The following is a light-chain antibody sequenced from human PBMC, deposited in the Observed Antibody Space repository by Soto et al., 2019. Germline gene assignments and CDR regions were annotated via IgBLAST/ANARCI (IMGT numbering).Light chain of an antibody. CDR2: DVS. CDR3: RSYTSSSTLYV. V-gene: IGLV2-14*03. CDR1: SSDVGGYNY. Sequence: QSVLTQPASVSGSPRQSITISCTGTSSDVGGYNYVSWYQQLPGKAPKLIIYDVSNRPSGVSDRFSASKSANAASLTISGLQAEDEADYYCRSYTSSSTLYVFGTGTKVTVL. J-gene: IGLJ1*01.